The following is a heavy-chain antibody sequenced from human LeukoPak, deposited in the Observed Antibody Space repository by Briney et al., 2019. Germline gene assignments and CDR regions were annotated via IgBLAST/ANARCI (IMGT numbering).Heavy chain of an antibody. D-gene: IGHD1-26*01. CDR3: ARDALGSAFDI. J-gene: IGHJ3*02. V-gene: IGHV3-33*01. Sequence: GGSLRLSCTASGFTFNKNGMHWVRQAPGKGLEWVALIWYDGSEKYYADSVKGRFTVSRDNSKNTLYLQMNSLRAEDMAVYYCARDALGSAFDIWGQGTMVTVSS. CDR1: GFTFNKNG. CDR2: IWYDGSEK.